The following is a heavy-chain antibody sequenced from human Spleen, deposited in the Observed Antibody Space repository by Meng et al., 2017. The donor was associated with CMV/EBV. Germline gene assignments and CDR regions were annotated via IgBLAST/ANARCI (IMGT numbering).Heavy chain of an antibody. V-gene: IGHV1-2*02. D-gene: IGHD2-15*01. CDR3: SRDRSLRGYFDP. CDR2: INPGNSIT. CDR1: GYIFIGYY. J-gene: IGHJ5*02. Sequence: SCKASGYIFIGYYIRWVRQAPGQRLEWMGYINPGNSITDYAQVFQDRVTLTRDTSINTVYLELASLRSEDTAVYYCSRDRSLRGYFDPWGQGTLVTVSS.